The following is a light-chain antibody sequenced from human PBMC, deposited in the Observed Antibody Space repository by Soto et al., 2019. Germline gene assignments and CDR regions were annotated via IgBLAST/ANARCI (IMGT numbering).Light chain of an antibody. V-gene: IGKV3-11*01. CDR1: QSVTSY. CDR3: QQRGNWPLT. J-gene: IGKJ4*01. Sequence: EIVLTQSPATLSLSPGERATLSCRASQSVTSYLAWYQQKPGQVPRRLIYDTSNRATGIPARFSGSGSGTDFTLTISSLEPEDFAVYYCQQRGNWPLTVGGGTKLEIK. CDR2: DTS.